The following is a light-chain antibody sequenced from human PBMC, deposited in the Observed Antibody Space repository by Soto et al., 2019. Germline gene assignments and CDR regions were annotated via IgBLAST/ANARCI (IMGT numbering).Light chain of an antibody. Sequence: EIVLTQSPGILSLSPGQRVTLSCRASQSVSNDFLAWYQQKPGQAPRLLIYGASTRATDVPDRFSGSVSGADFTLTISRLEPEDFAVYYCQQYGSSPPRTVGQGTKVEMK. CDR1: QSVSNDF. V-gene: IGKV3-20*01. CDR3: QQYGSSPPRT. J-gene: IGKJ1*01. CDR2: GAS.